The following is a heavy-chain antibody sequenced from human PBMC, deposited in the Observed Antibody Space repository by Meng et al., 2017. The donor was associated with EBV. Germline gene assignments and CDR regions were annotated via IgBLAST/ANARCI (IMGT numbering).Heavy chain of an antibody. D-gene: IGHD6-13*01. CDR3: ARAEIAAAGRLDY. J-gene: IGHJ4*02. CDR1: GGTFSSYA. CDR2: IVPIFGTA. V-gene: IGHV1-69*06. Sequence: VQLVQSGAGVKKPGSSVKVSCKVSGGTFSSYAISWVRQAPGQGLEWMGGIVPIFGTANYAQKFQGRVTITADKSTSTAYMELSSLRSEDTAVYYCARAEIAAAGRLDYWGQGTLVTVSS.